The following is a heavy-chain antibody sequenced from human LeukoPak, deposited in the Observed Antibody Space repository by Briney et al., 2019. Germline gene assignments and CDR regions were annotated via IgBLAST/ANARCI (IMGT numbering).Heavy chain of an antibody. Sequence: SVKVSCKASGCTFTSYAISWVRQAPGQGLEWMGGIIPNFGTANYAQKFQGRVTITTDESTSTAYMELSSLRSEDTAVYYCAVPILSGSYYGAFDIWGQGTMVTVSS. D-gene: IGHD1-26*01. J-gene: IGHJ3*02. CDR2: IIPNFGTA. CDR1: GCTFTSYA. V-gene: IGHV1-69*05. CDR3: AVPILSGSYYGAFDI.